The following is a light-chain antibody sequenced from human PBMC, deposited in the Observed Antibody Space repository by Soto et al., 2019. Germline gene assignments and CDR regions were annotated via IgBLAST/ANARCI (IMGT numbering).Light chain of an antibody. CDR1: QSVSSN. Sequence: EIVMTQSPATLTVSPWARATVRCRASQSVSSNLAWYQQKPGQAPRLLIYGASTRATGIPARFSGSGSGTEFTLTISSLQSEDFAVYYCQQYNNWPSWTFGQGTKVDIK. J-gene: IGKJ1*01. CDR3: QQYNNWPSWT. V-gene: IGKV3-15*01. CDR2: GAS.